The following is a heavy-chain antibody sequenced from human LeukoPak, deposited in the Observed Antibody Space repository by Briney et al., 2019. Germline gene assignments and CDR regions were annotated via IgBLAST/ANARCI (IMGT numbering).Heavy chain of an antibody. D-gene: IGHD3-10*01. CDR1: GFTFSSYA. Sequence: GGALRLSCAACGFTFSSYAMSWVRQAPGKGREWVSTISGSGGSTYYADSVKGRFTISRDNSKNTLYLQMNSLRAEDTAVYYCARDSLSGFNAFDIWGQGTMVTVSS. J-gene: IGHJ3*02. CDR3: ARDSLSGFNAFDI. CDR2: ISGSGGST. V-gene: IGHV3-23*01.